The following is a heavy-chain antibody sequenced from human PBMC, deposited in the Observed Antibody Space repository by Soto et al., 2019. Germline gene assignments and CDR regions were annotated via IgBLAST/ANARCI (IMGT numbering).Heavy chain of an antibody. CDR2: ITASGGRT. D-gene: IGHD5-12*01. J-gene: IGHJ5*01. CDR3: AKDTRYGDYVRWFDS. V-gene: IGHV3-23*01. Sequence: EVHLLESGGGLVQPGGSLRLSCTASGFTFSSYAMTWVRQAPGRGLEGVSGITASGGRTFCADSVKGRFTISRDNSRTTLYLQMNSLRADDTAVYYCAKDTRYGDYVRWFDSWGQGTLVTVSS. CDR1: GFTFSSYA.